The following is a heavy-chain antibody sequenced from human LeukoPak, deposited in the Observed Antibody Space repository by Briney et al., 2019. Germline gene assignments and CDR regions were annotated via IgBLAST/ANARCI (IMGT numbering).Heavy chain of an antibody. J-gene: IGHJ6*02. CDR1: GGTFSSYA. V-gene: IGHV1-69*13. CDR3: ARGPGIAVAGHYYYYGMDV. CDR2: IIPIFGTA. Sequence: ASVKVSCKASGGTFSSYAISWVRQAPGQGLEWMGGIIPIFGTANYAQEFQGRVTITADESTSTAYMELSSLRSEDTAVYYCARGPGIAVAGHYYYYGMDVWGQGTTVTVSS. D-gene: IGHD6-19*01.